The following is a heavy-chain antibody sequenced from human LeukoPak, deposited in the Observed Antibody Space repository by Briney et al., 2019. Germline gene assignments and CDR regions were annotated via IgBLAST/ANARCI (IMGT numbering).Heavy chain of an antibody. CDR3: ARGPSYGDYVPY. J-gene: IGHJ4*02. D-gene: IGHD4-17*01. CDR1: GYSISSGFY. CDR2: IYHSGST. Sequence: PSETLSLTCTVSGYSISSGFYWGWIRQPPGKGLEWIGSIYHSGSTYYNPSLKSRVTISVDTSKNQFSLKLSSVTAADTAVYCCARGPSYGDYVPYWGQGTLVTVSS. V-gene: IGHV4-38-2*02.